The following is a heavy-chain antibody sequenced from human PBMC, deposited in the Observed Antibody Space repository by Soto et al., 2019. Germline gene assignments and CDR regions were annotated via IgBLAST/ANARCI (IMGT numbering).Heavy chain of an antibody. CDR1: GGSVTSGNYY. D-gene: IGHD3-3*01. CDR3: ARDLKSTLWNGYFDT. Sequence: SETLSLTCTVSGGSVTSGNYYWSWIRQPPGKGLEWLGHIYYTGSTNYKPSLKSRLTISVDTTKNQFSLRLKSVTAADTAVYYCARDLKSTLWNGYFDTWGQGSLATVSS. V-gene: IGHV4-61*01. CDR2: IYYTGST. J-gene: IGHJ4*02.